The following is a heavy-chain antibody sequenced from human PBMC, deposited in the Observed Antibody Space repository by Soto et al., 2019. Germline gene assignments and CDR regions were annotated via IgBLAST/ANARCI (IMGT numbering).Heavy chain of an antibody. Sequence: PSETLSLTCTVSGGSISSGGYYWSWIRQHPGKGLEWIGYIYYSGSTYYNPSLKSRVTISVDTSKNQFSLKLSSVTAADTAVYYCARVKGEFCSSNSCYEPEYYFDYWGQGTLVTVSS. V-gene: IGHV4-31*03. CDR3: ARVKGEFCSSNSCYEPEYYFDY. CDR2: IYYSGST. J-gene: IGHJ4*02. CDR1: GGSISSGGYY. D-gene: IGHD2-2*01.